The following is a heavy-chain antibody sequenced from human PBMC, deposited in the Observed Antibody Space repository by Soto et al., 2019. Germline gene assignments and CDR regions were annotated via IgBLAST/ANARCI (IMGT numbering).Heavy chain of an antibody. Sequence: GGSLRLSCAASGFTFSSYAMSWVRQAPGKGLEWVSAISGSGGSTYYADSVKGRFTISRDNSKNTLYLQMNSLRAEDTAVYYCSKNPGWYYYYGMDVWAQGTTVTVSS. CDR3: SKNPGWYYYYGMDV. CDR2: ISGSGGST. J-gene: IGHJ6*02. V-gene: IGHV3-23*01. D-gene: IGHD6-19*01. CDR1: GFTFSSYA.